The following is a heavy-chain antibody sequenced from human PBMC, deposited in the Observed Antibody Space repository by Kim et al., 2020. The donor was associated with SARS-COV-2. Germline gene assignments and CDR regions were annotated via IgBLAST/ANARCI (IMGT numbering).Heavy chain of an antibody. Sequence: SVKDRFTISRDDAKKSLYLQMNSLRDEDTAVYYCARGFSDLGYNYYYMDVWGQGTTVTVSS. D-gene: IGHD3-10*01. V-gene: IGHV3-48*02. J-gene: IGHJ6*02. CDR3: ARGFSDLGYNYYYMDV.